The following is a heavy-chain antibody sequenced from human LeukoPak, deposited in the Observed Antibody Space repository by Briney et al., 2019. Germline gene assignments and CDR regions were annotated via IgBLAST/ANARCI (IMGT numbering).Heavy chain of an antibody. D-gene: IGHD6-6*01. CDR1: GGAIRCYY. Sequence: SETLSLSGRVSGGAIRCYYGVWIRQQTRKGLEWIGRIYTSGSTNYNPSLKSRVTMSVDTSKNQFSLKLSSVTAADTAVYYCARDRFSSSSDFDYFDYWGQGTLVTVPS. CDR2: IYTSGST. CDR3: ARDRFSSSSDFDYFDY. J-gene: IGHJ4*02. V-gene: IGHV4-4*07.